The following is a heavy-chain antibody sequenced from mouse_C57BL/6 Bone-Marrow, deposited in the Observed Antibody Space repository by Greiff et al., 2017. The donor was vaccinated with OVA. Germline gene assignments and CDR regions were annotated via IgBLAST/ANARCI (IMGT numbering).Heavy chain of an antibody. CDR1: GFTFTDYY. CDR3: ARYNWDFDY. V-gene: IGHV7-3*01. D-gene: IGHD4-1*01. Sequence: EVQVVESGGGLVQPGGSLSLSCAASGFTFTDYYMSWVRQPPGKALELLGFIRNKANGYTTEYSASVKGRFTISRDNSQSILYLQMNALRAEDSATYYCARYNWDFDYWGQGTTLTVSS. J-gene: IGHJ2*01. CDR2: IRNKANGYTT.